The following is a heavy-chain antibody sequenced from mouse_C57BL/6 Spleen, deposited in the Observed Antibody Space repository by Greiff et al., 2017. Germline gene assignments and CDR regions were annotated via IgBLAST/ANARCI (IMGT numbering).Heavy chain of an antibody. J-gene: IGHJ2*01. V-gene: IGHV1-82*01. CDR2: IYPGDGDT. Sequence: QVQLKQSGPELVKPGASVKISCKASGYAFSSSWMNWVKQRPGKGLEWIGRIYPGDGDTNYNGKFKGKATLTADKSSSTAYMQLSSLTSEDSAVYFCARGIYDGYYYVFDDWGQGTTLTVSS. CDR1: GYAFSSSW. CDR3: ARGIYDGYYYVFDD. D-gene: IGHD2-3*01.